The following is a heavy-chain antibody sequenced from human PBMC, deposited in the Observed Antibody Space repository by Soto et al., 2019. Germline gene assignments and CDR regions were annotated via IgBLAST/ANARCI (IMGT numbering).Heavy chain of an antibody. CDR3: ARHYYGSGNYLNNCFDP. CDR2: IYYSGST. CDR1: GGSISSSSYY. D-gene: IGHD3-10*01. V-gene: IGHV4-39*01. J-gene: IGHJ5*02. Sequence: PSETLSLTCTVSGGSISSSSYYWGWIRQPPGKGLEWIGSIYYSGSTYYNTSLKSRVTISVDTSKKQFSLKLSSVTAADTAVYYCARHYYGSGNYLNNCFDPWGQGTLVTVSS.